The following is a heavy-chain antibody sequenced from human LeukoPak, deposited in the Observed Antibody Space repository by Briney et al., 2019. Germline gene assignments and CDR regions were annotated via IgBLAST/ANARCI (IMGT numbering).Heavy chain of an antibody. CDR3: ARVGASYYYDSSGYYSFDY. Sequence: GASVTVSCTASGYTFTGYYMHWVRQAPGQGLEWMGWINPNSGGTNYAQKFQGWVTMTRDTSISTAYMELSRLRSDGTAVYYCARVGASYYYDSSGYYSFDYWGQGTLVTVSS. J-gene: IGHJ4*02. CDR1: GYTFTGYY. D-gene: IGHD3-22*01. CDR2: INPNSGGT. V-gene: IGHV1-2*04.